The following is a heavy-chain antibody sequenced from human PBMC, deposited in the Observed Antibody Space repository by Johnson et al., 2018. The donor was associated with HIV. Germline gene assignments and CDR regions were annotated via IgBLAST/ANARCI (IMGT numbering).Heavy chain of an antibody. J-gene: IGHJ3*02. CDR3: AREFPYCSGGSCLPAAFDI. D-gene: IGHD2-15*01. Sequence: VQLVESGGGVVRPGGSLRLSCAASGFTFDDYGMSWVRQAPGKGLEWVSGIHWNGGRTGYADSVKGRFTISSDNAKNSLHLQMNSLRAEDTAVYYCAREFPYCSGGSCLPAAFDIWGQGTMVTVSS. V-gene: IGHV3-20*04. CDR2: IHWNGGRT. CDR1: GFTFDDYG.